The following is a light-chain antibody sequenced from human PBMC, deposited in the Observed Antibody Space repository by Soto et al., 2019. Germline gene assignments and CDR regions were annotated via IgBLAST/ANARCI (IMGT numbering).Light chain of an antibody. CDR3: QHYGTSLYT. CDR1: QIISSTY. CDR2: GAS. Sequence: DIVLTQSPGTLSLSPGERATLSCRASQIISSTYLGGYQQKPGQAPRLLIYGASSRATGIPDRFSGSGSGTDFTLTISRLEPEDFAVYYCQHYGTSLYTFGQGTKLEIK. V-gene: IGKV3-20*01. J-gene: IGKJ2*01.